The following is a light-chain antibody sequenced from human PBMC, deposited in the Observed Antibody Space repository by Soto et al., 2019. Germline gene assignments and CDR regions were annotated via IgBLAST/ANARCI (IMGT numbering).Light chain of an antibody. CDR2: DGY. CDR3: QQYNHYSRLT. V-gene: IGKV1-5*01. J-gene: IGKJ4*01. CDR1: QNINRW. Sequence: ADRVTITCRASQNINRWLAWYQQKPGKGPKLLIYDGYSLESGVPSRFSGSTSETEFTLTISSLQPDDFATYYCQQYNHYSRLTFGGGTKVDIK.